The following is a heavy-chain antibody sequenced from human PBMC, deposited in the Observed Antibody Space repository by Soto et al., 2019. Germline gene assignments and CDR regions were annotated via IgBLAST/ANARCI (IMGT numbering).Heavy chain of an antibody. CDR1: GGTFSSYT. CDR3: APYPEYNWFDP. Sequence: GASVKVSCKASGGTFSSYTISWVRQAPGQGLEWMGRIIPILGIANYAQKFQGRGTITADKSTSTAYMELSSLRSEDTAVYYCAPYPEYNWFDPWGQGTLVTVSS. V-gene: IGHV1-69*02. CDR2: IIPILGIA. J-gene: IGHJ5*02. D-gene: IGHD3-10*01.